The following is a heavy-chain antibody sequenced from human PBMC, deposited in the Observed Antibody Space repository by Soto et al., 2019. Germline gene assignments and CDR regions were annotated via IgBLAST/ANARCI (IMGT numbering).Heavy chain of an antibody. D-gene: IGHD3-22*01. CDR3: ARYDSSGYYRPYYYYGMDV. Sequence: PSETLSLTCPVSGGSISSSSYYWGWIRQPPGKGLEWIGSIYYSTYYNPSLKSRVTISVDTSKNQFSLKLSSVIAEDTAVYYCARYDSSGYYRPYYYYGMDVWGQGTTVTVSS. V-gene: IGHV4-39*01. J-gene: IGHJ6*02. CDR2: IYYST. CDR1: GGSISSSSYY.